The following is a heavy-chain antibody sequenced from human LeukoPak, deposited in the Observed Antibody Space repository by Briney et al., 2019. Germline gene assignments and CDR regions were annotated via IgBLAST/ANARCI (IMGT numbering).Heavy chain of an antibody. CDR1: GYSISSDYY. Sequence: SEALSLTCTVSGYSISSDYYWGWIRQPPGKGLEWIGSLYRSGSTYYNPSLKSRVTISLDTSKNQFSLKLSSVTAADTAVYYCARDSRIAVAGFYYFDYWGQGTLVTVSS. J-gene: IGHJ4*02. CDR2: LYRSGST. D-gene: IGHD6-19*01. V-gene: IGHV4-38-2*02. CDR3: ARDSRIAVAGFYYFDY.